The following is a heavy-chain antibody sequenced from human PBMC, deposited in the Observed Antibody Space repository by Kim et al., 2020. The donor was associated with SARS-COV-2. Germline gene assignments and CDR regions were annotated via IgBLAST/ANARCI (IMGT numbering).Heavy chain of an antibody. CDR2: IYYNGST. CDR3: GRGWDWAVAGIQGCFDI. Sequence: SETLSLTCTVSGGSISSGGYYWSWIRQHPGKGLEWIGYIYYNGSTYYNPSLKSRVTISVDTSKNQFSLKLSSVTAADTAVYYCGRGWDWAVAGIQGCFDIWGQGTMVTVSS. CDR1: GGSISSGGYY. V-gene: IGHV4-31*03. D-gene: IGHD6-19*01. J-gene: IGHJ3*02.